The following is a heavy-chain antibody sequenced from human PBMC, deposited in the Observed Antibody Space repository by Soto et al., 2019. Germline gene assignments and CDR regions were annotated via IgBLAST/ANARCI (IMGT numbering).Heavy chain of an antibody. J-gene: IGHJ6*02. CDR1: GFTFSSYG. V-gene: IGHV3-30*18. Sequence: GGSLRLSCAASGFTFSSYGMHWVRQAPGKGLEWVAVISYDGSNKYYADSVKGRYTISRDNSKNTLYLQMNSLRAEDTAVYYCAKGRVDTAMLYYYGMDVWGQGTTVTVSS. CDR3: AKGRVDTAMLYYYGMDV. D-gene: IGHD5-18*01. CDR2: ISYDGSNK.